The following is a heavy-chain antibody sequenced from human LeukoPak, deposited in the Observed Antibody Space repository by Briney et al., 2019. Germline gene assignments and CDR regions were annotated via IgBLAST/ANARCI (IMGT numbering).Heavy chain of an antibody. CDR1: GGSISSYY. Sequence: SETLSLTCTVSGGSISSYYWSWIRQPPGKGLEWIGYIYYSGSTNYNPSLKSRVTISVDTSKNQFSLKLSSVTAADTAVYYCARAKGRRCWFDPWGQGTLVTVSS. V-gene: IGHV4-59*01. J-gene: IGHJ5*02. CDR2: IYYSGST. CDR3: ARAKGRRCWFDP.